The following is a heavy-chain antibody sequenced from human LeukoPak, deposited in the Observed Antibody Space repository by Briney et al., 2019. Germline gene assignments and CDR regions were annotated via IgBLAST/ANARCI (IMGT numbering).Heavy chain of an antibody. V-gene: IGHV1-2*02. Sequence: GASVKVSCKASGYTFTGYYMHWVRQAPGQGLEWMGWINPNSGGTNYAQKFQGRVTMTRDTSISTAYMELSRLRSDDTAVYYCARGGGGVGWDYYYYYYMDVWGKGTTVTVSS. CDR1: GYTFTGYY. J-gene: IGHJ6*03. D-gene: IGHD3-16*01. CDR3: ARGGGGVGWDYYYYYYMDV. CDR2: INPNSGGT.